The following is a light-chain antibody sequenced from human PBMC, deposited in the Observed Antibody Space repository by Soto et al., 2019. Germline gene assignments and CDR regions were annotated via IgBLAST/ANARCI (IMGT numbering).Light chain of an antibody. V-gene: IGLV2-14*01. CDR2: EVS. Sequence: QSALTQPASVSGSPGQSITISCTGTSSDVGGYNYVSWYQQHPGKDPKLMIYEVSNRPSGVSNRFSGSKSGNTASLTTSGRQAEDEADYYCSSYTSSSTLYVFGTGTKLTVL. CDR1: SSDVGGYNY. CDR3: SSYTSSSTLYV. J-gene: IGLJ1*01.